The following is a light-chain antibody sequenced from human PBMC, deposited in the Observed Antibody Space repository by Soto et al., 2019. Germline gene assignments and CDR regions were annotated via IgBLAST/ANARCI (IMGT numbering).Light chain of an antibody. J-gene: IGLJ1*01. Sequence: QSALTQPPSASGSPGQSVTISCAGTSSDVGGYNYVSWYQQYPGKAPKLMIYEVNKRPSGVPDRFSGSKSGNTASLTVSGLQAEDEADYYCISYAGSNKWVFGTGTKVTVL. CDR1: SSDVGGYNY. CDR2: EVN. CDR3: ISYAGSNKWV. V-gene: IGLV2-8*01.